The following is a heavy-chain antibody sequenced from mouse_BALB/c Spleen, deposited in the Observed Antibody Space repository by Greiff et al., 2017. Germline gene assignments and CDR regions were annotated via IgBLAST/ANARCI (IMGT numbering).Heavy chain of an antibody. CDR1: GYTFTSYT. CDR2: INPSSGYT. D-gene: IGHD2-10*02. CDR3: AREYGNLYAMDY. Sequence: QVQLQQSGAELARPGASVKMSCKASGYTFTSYTMHWVKQRPGQGLEWIGYINPSSGYTNYNQKFKDKATLTADKSSSTAYMQLSSLTSEDSAVYYCAREYGNLYAMDYWGQGTSVTVSS. J-gene: IGHJ4*01. V-gene: IGHV1-4*01.